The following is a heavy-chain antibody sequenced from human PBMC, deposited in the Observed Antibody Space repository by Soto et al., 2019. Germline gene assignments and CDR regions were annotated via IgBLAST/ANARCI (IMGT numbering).Heavy chain of an antibody. D-gene: IGHD3-22*01. V-gene: IGHV3-23*01. CDR2: ISGSGGST. CDR1: GFTFSSYV. CDR3: AKEGGYYDSSGYQSVYFAY. J-gene: IGHJ4*02. Sequence: GGSLRLSCAASGFTFSSYVMSWVCQAPGKGLEWVSAISGSGGSTYYADSVKGRFTISRDNSKNTLYLQMNSLRAEDTAVYYCAKEGGYYDSSGYQSVYFAYWGQGTLVTVSS.